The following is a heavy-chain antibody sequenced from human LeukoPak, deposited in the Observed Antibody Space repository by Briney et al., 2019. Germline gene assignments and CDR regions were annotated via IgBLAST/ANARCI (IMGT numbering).Heavy chain of an antibody. V-gene: IGHV3-23*01. CDR2: ISGSGGST. D-gene: IGHD6-25*01. J-gene: IGHJ6*02. Sequence: PGGSLRLSCAASGFSFSSYAMSWVRQAPGKGLEWVSAISGSGGSTYYADSVKGRFTISRDNSKNTLYLQMDSLRAEDTAVYYCAKGSHLAAAGPYYYYGMDVWGQGTTVTVSS. CDR1: GFSFSSYA. CDR3: AKGSHLAAAGPYYYYGMDV.